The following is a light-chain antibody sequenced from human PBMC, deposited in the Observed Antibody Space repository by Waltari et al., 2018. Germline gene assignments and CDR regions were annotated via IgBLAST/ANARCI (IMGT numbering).Light chain of an antibody. CDR3: QQSSSTPPFT. CDR1: QSISSY. J-gene: IGKJ3*01. V-gene: IGKV1-39*01. Sequence: DIQMTQSPSSLSASVGDRVTITCRASQSISSYLNWYQQKPGKDPKLLIYAASSLQSGVPSRFSGSGSGTDFTLTINSLQPEDFATYYCQQSSSTPPFTFGPGTKVDIK. CDR2: AAS.